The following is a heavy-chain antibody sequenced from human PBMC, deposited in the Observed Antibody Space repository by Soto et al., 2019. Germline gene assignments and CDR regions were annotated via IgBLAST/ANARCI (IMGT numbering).Heavy chain of an antibody. CDR2: INPRGDDT. V-gene: IGHV1-46*01. D-gene: IGHD6-25*01. CDR3: ARGGRDGYTFPFDY. J-gene: IGHJ4*02. CDR1: GNTFTDYF. Sequence: ASVKASCKAFGNTFTDYFIHWGRPAPGQGLEWVGMINPRGDDTTYAQKFQDSVTMTRDTSTSTLYMELTSLRSEDSAVYHCARGGRDGYTFPFDYWGQGTLVTVSS.